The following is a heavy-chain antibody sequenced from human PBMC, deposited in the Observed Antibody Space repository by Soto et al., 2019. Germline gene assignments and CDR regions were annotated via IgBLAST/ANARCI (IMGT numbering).Heavy chain of an antibody. CDR1: AGSVSSTISY. CDR2: IHYSRGT. J-gene: IGHJ5*02. CDR3: AGCEMDLPSTSCYLAS. D-gene: IGHD2-2*01. V-gene: IGHV4-39*01. Sequence: QLQLQESGPGLPKPSETLPLTCIVSAGSVSSTISYWPGIRQPPGRGLEWIGSIHYSRGTYYTPSLKSRVAISVDTSKNHFSLNLSSVTAADTAVYYCAGCEMDLPSTSCYLASWGQGTLVTVSS.